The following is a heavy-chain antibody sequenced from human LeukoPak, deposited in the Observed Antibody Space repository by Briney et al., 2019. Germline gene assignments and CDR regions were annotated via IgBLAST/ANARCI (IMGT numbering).Heavy chain of an antibody. D-gene: IGHD1-26*01. Sequence: GGSLRPSCAASGFTFSSYAMSWVRQAPGKGLEWVSAISGSGGSTYYADSVKGRFTISRDNSKNTLYLQMNSLRAEDTAVYYCAKVSGSYYTPFDYWGQGTLVTVSS. CDR2: ISGSGGST. V-gene: IGHV3-23*01. J-gene: IGHJ4*02. CDR3: AKVSGSYYTPFDY. CDR1: GFTFSSYA.